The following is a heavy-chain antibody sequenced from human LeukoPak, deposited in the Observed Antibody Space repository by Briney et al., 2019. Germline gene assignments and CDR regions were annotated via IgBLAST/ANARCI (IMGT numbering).Heavy chain of an antibody. V-gene: IGHV3-23*01. D-gene: IGHD6-13*01. J-gene: IGHJ4*02. CDR2: ISGSGDST. CDR1: GFTFSSYA. Sequence: GGSLRLSCAASGFTFSSYAMSWVRQAPGKGLERVSTISGSGDSTYYADSVKGRFTMSRDNSKNTLYLQMNSLRAEDTAVYYCAKSANGSGRRSLWFEPPAAPSPGPNDYWGQGTLVTVSS. CDR3: AKSANGSGRRSLWFEPPAAPSPGPNDY.